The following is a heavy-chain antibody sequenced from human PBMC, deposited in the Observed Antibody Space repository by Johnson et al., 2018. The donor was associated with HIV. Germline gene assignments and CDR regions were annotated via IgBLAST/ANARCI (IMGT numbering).Heavy chain of an antibody. J-gene: IGHJ3*02. CDR3: ARDSTPWGGDYVGYAFDI. V-gene: IGHV3-20*04. Sequence: VQLVESGGGVVRPGGSLRLSCAASGFTFDDYGMSWVRQAPGKGLEWVSGINWNGGSTGYADSVKGRFTISRDNAKNSLYLQMSSLRAEDTAVYFCARDSTPWGGDYVGYAFDIWGQGTMVTVSS. CDR1: GFTFDDYG. CDR2: INWNGGST. D-gene: IGHD4-17*01.